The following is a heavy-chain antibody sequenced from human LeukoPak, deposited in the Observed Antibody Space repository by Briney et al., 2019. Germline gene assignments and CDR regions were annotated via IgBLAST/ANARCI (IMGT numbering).Heavy chain of an antibody. CDR1: GFTFSSYW. D-gene: IGHD4-23*01. V-gene: IGHV3-74*01. CDR2: TNSDGSGT. Sequence: GGSLRLTCAASGFTFSSYWMHWVRQAPGEGLVWVSRTNSDGSGTIYADSVRGRFTISRDNAKNTLYLQVNSLRAEDTAVYYCARTEGTVAYDSWGQGTLVTVSS. CDR3: ARTEGTVAYDS. J-gene: IGHJ5*01.